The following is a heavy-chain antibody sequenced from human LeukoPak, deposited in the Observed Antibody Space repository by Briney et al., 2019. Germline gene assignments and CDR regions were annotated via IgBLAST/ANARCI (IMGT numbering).Heavy chain of an antibody. CDR1: GYTFTSYD. J-gene: IGHJ6*03. Sequence: GASVKVSCKASGYTFTSYDINWVRQATGQGLEWMGWMNPNSGNTGYAQKFQGRVTMTRNTSISTAYMELSSLRSEDTAVYYRARGPESPYYGDSSDYDYYYMDVWGKGTTVTVSS. CDR3: ARGPESPYYGDSSDYDYYYMDV. D-gene: IGHD3-22*01. V-gene: IGHV1-8*01. CDR2: MNPNSGNT.